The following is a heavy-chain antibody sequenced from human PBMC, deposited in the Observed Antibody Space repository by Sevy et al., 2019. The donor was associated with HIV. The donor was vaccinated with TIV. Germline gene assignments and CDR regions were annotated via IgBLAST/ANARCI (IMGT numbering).Heavy chain of an antibody. CDR1: GFTFSGSW. J-gene: IGHJ4*02. Sequence: GGSLRLSCVASGFTFSGSWMTWVRQAPGKGLERIAFINEDGSRLGYVDSVRGRFTISRENTKNSPYLQMNSLRAEDTAVYFCARDRAYSALDYWGQGTLVTVSS. CDR2: INEDGSRL. CDR3: ARDRAYSALDY. V-gene: IGHV3-7*01. D-gene: IGHD5-18*01.